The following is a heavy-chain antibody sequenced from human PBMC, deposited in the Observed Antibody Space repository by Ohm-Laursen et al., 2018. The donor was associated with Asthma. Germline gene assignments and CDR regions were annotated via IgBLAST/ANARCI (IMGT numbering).Heavy chain of an antibody. CDR2: ISSSGSTI. CDR1: GFTFSDYY. D-gene: IGHD2-15*01. CDR3: ARDLGRYCSGGSCLSMGAFDI. V-gene: IGHV3-11*01. Sequence: SLRLSCAASGFTFSDYYMSWIRQAPGKGLEWVSYISSSGSTIYYADSVKGRFTISRDNAKNSLYLQMNSLRAEDTAVYYCARDLGRYCSGGSCLSMGAFDIWGQGTMVTVSS. J-gene: IGHJ3*02.